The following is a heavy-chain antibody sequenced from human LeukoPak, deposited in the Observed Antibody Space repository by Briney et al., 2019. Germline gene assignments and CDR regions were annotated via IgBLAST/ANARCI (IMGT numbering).Heavy chain of an antibody. CDR3: ARDLFEVSCSSTSRRGSYYYGMDV. Sequence: GGSLRLSCAASGFTFSSYAMHWVRQAPGKGLEWVAVISYDGSNKYYADSVKGRFTISRDNSKNTLYLQMNSLRAEDTAVYYCARDLFEVSCSSTSRRGSYYYGMDVWGQGTTVTVSS. CDR2: ISYDGSNK. D-gene: IGHD2-2*01. J-gene: IGHJ6*02. V-gene: IGHV3-30*04. CDR1: GFTFSSYA.